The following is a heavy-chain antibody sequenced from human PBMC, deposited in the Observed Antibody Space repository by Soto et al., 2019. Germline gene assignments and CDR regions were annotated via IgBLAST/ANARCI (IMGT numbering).Heavy chain of an antibody. Sequence: GGSLRLSCVGSGYRFSEYAMAWIRQAPGKGLEWVTGVTSSAIATYYADSVKGRFTISRNNSLNILYLQMDNLGADDTAVYYCAKSHDTSAYYLSLDSWGQGTQVTVSS. D-gene: IGHD3-22*01. CDR2: VTSSAIAT. V-gene: IGHV3-23*01. CDR3: AKSHDTSAYYLSLDS. J-gene: IGHJ4*02. CDR1: GYRFSEYA.